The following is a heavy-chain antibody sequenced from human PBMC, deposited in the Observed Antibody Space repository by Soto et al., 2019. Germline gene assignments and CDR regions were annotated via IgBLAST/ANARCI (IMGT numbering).Heavy chain of an antibody. Sequence: GGSLRLSCAASGFTFSSYAMSWVRQAPGEGLEWVSAISGSGGSTYYADSVKGRFTISRDNSKNTLYLQMNSLRAEDTAVYYCAKDRRGIAAADPAEYFQHWGQGTLVTVSS. CDR3: AKDRRGIAAADPAEYFQH. J-gene: IGHJ1*01. CDR1: GFTFSSYA. V-gene: IGHV3-23*01. D-gene: IGHD6-13*01. CDR2: ISGSGGST.